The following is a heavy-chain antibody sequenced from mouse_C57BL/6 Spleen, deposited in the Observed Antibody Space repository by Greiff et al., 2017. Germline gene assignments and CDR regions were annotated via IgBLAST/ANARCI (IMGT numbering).Heavy chain of an antibody. Sequence: VQLQQSGPGLVQPSQSLSITCTASGFSLTSYGVHWVRQSPGKGLEWLGVIWSGGSTDYYAAFISRLSISKDNSKSQVFFKMNSLQADDTAIYYCAAGDYYAMDYWGQGTSVTVSS. V-gene: IGHV2-2*01. CDR2: IWSGGST. CDR3: AAGDYYAMDY. J-gene: IGHJ4*01. CDR1: GFSLTSYG.